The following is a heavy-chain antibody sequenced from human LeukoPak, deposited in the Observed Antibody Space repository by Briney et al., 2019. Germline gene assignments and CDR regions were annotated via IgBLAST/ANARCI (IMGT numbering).Heavy chain of an antibody. J-gene: IGHJ4*02. CDR3: ARYYDSSGYYYASDPIYYFDY. Sequence: PSETLSLTCTVSGGSISSSSYYWGWIRQPPGKGLEWIGCIYYSGSTYYNPSLKSRLTISADTSKNRFSLKLSSVTAADTAVYYCARYYDSSGYYYASDPIYYFDYWGQGPLVTVSS. CDR2: IYYSGST. D-gene: IGHD3-22*01. V-gene: IGHV4-39*01. CDR1: GGSISSSSYY.